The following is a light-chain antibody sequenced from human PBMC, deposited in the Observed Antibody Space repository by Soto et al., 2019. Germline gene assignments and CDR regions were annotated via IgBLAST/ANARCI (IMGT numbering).Light chain of an antibody. CDR1: QSVSSN. J-gene: IGKJ1*01. Sequence: EIVMTQSPATLSVSPGERATLSCRASQSVSSNLAWYQLSPGQAPRLLIYGASTRATGIPARFRGSGSGTEFTLTISTLQPDDFATYYCQQYDSYPWTFGQGTKVDIK. CDR3: QQYDSYPWT. CDR2: GAS. V-gene: IGKV3-15*01.